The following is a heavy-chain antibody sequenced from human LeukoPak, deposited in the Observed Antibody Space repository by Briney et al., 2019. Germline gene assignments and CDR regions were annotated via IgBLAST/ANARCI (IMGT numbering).Heavy chain of an antibody. Sequence: GGSLRLSCAASGFTFSGSAMHWVRQASGKGLEWVGRIRSKANSYATAYAASVKGRFTISRDDSKNTAYLQMNSLKTEDTAVYYCTRWGEYYDSSGQFDYWGQGTLVTVSS. CDR3: TRWGEYYDSSGQFDY. V-gene: IGHV3-73*01. CDR2: IRSKANSYAT. J-gene: IGHJ4*02. CDR1: GFTFSGSA. D-gene: IGHD3-22*01.